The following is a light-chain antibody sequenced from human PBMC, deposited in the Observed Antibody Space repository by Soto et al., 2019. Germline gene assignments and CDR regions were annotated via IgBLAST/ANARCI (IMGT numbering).Light chain of an antibody. CDR2: GVS. J-gene: IGKJ4*01. V-gene: IGKV3-15*01. Sequence: EIVMTQSPATLSVSPGERATLSCRASHRVSSYLAWYQQKPGQAPRLLIYGVSTRATGIPARFSGSGSGTEFTLTISSLQSEDFAIYYCQQYNNWPHTFGAGTKVEIK. CDR3: QQYNNWPHT. CDR1: HRVSSY.